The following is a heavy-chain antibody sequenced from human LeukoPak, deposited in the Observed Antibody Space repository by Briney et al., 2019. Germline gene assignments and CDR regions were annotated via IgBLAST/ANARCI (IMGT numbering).Heavy chain of an antibody. CDR2: ISSSGSTI. D-gene: IGHD6-13*01. J-gene: IGHJ3*02. Sequence: GGSLRLSCAASGFTFSSYEMNWVRQAPGKGLEWVSYISSSGSTIYYADSVKGRFTISRDNAKDSLYLQMNSLRAEDTAVYYCARWGGPGIAAPEGAFDIWGQGTMVTVSS. V-gene: IGHV3-48*03. CDR3: ARWGGPGIAAPEGAFDI. CDR1: GFTFSSYE.